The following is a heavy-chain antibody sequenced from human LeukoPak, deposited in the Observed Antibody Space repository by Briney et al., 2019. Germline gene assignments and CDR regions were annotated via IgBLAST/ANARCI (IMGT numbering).Heavy chain of an antibody. V-gene: IGHV3-23*01. Sequence: GGSLRLSCAASGFTFSSYAMSWVRQAPGKGLEWVSAISGSGGNTYYADSVKGRFTISRDNSKNTLYLQMDSLRAEDTAVYYCARDRRYCSSTSCYGHYYYYGMDVWGQGTTVTVSS. J-gene: IGHJ6*02. CDR2: ISGSGGNT. CDR1: GFTFSSYA. CDR3: ARDRRYCSSTSCYGHYYYYGMDV. D-gene: IGHD2-2*01.